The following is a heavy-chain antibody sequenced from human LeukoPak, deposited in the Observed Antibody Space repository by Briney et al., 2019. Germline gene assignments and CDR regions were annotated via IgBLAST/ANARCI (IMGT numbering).Heavy chain of an antibody. CDR1: GGSISSSSYY. CDR3: ARGRIVGATGSWFEP. CDR2: IYYSGST. V-gene: IGHV4-39*01. J-gene: IGHJ5*02. D-gene: IGHD1-26*01. Sequence: SETLSLTCTVSGGSISSSSYYWGWIRQPPGKGLEWIGSIYYSGSTYYNPSLKSRVTISVDTSKNQFSLKLSSVTAAGTAVYYCARGRIVGATGSWFEPWGQGTLVTVSS.